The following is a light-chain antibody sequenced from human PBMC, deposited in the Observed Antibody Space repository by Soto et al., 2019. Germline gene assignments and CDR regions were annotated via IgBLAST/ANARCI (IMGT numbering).Light chain of an antibody. CDR2: GAS. V-gene: IGKV3-15*01. Sequence: EVVMTQSPSTLSVSPVERSTLSFRASQSVSSNLAWYQQKPGQAPRLLIYGASTRATDMPGRFSGRGAGAEFTLTISSLQSEDFAVYYCQQYRSWPRTFGQGTKVDIK. J-gene: IGKJ1*01. CDR1: QSVSSN. CDR3: QQYRSWPRT.